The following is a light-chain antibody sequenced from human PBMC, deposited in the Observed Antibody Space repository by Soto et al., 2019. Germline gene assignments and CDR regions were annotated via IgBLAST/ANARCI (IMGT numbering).Light chain of an antibody. CDR2: YAS. V-gene: IGKV3-11*01. Sequence: EIVLTQSPATLSLSPGERATLSCRASQSVSSYLAWYQQKPGQAPRLLIYYASNRPTGIPARFSGSGSGTDFTLTISSQEPEDFAVYYCQQRSNWRFGQGTKVEIK. CDR1: QSVSSY. J-gene: IGKJ1*01. CDR3: QQRSNWR.